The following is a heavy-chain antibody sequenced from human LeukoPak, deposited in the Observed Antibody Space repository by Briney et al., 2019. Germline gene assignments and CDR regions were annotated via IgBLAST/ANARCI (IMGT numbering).Heavy chain of an antibody. V-gene: IGHV3-21*01. J-gene: IGHJ6*02. CDR2: ISSSSSYI. D-gene: IGHD3-10*01. CDR1: GFTFSSYS. Sequence: PGGSLRLSCAASGFTFSSYSMNWVRQAPGKGLEWVSSISSSSSYIYYADSVKGRFTISRDNAENSLYLQMNSLRAEDTAVYYCARDTMANYYYYGMDVWGQGTTVTVSS. CDR3: ARDTMANYYYYGMDV.